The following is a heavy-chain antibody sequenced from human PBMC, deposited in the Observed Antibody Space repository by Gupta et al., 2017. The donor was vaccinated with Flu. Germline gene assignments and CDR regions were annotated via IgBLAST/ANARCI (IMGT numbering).Heavy chain of an antibody. J-gene: IGHJ4*02. V-gene: IGHV3-23*01. CDR2: ISNRGSTT. Sequence: MLWDRQAQGKGLEWVSTISNRGSTTYYADSVKCRFTISRDNSKSTLFLQMNSLRVEDTAVDYCVKDTLGDQPDGGRGTLVTVSS. D-gene: IGHD4-17*01. CDR3: VKDTLGDQPD.